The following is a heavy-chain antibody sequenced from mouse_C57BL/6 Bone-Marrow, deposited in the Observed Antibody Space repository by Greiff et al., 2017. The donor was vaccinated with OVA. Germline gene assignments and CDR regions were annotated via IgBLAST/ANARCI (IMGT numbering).Heavy chain of an antibody. D-gene: IGHD1-1*01. Sequence: VQLQQSGAELVEPGASVKLSCKASGYTFTEYTIHWVKQRSGQGLEWIGWFYPGSGSIKYNEKFKDKATLTADKSSSTVYMELSRLTSEDSAVYFCARHEDPTTTVVAGGFDYWGQGTTLTVSS. CDR2: FYPGSGSI. J-gene: IGHJ2*01. V-gene: IGHV1-62-2*01. CDR3: ARHEDPTTTVVAGGFDY. CDR1: GYTFTEYT.